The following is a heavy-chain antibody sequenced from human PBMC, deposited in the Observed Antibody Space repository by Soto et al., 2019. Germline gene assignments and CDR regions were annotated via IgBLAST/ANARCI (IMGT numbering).Heavy chain of an antibody. CDR1: GFPFTTYG. J-gene: IGHJ4*02. V-gene: IGHV3-30*03. D-gene: IGHD3-10*01. Sequence: QVQLVDSGGGVVQPGRSLRLSCAASGFPFTTYGMHWVREGPGKGLEWVAVISYDGSNKYYADSVKGRFTISRDNSKNPLYLQMNSLRPEDTALYYCVGGQYYFDYRGQGTLVTVSS. CDR3: VGGQYYFDY. CDR2: ISYDGSNK.